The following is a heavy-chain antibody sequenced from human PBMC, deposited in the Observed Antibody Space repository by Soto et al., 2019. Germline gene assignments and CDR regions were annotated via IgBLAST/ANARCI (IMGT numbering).Heavy chain of an antibody. Sequence: SETLSLTCAVCVASVSRYYWSWIRQPPGKGLEWIGEINDSGITNXXPPLPTRVXLPLDTSTNKSXRTLRXLTSADPALXYCARVTGRYYYGLDVWVQGTTVTVSS. CDR1: VASVSRYY. V-gene: IGHV4-34*01. J-gene: IGHJ6*02. CDR2: INDSGIT. CDR3: ARVTGRYYYGLDV.